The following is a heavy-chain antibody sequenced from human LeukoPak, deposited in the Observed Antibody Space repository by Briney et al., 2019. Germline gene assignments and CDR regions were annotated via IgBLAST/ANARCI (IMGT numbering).Heavy chain of an antibody. D-gene: IGHD3-10*01. V-gene: IGHV3-48*03. J-gene: IGHJ3*02. Sequence: GGSLRLSCAASGFTFSSYEMNWVRQARGKGLEWVSYISRSGSTIYYADSVKGRFTISRDNARNSLYLQMNSLRAEDTAVYYCAKLELRDAFDIWGQGTMVTVSS. CDR3: AKLELRDAFDI. CDR2: ISRSGSTI. CDR1: GFTFSSYE.